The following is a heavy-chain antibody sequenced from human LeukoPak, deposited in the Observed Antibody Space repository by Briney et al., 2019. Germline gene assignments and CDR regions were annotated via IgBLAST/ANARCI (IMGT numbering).Heavy chain of an antibody. CDR1: GFTLSEYW. CDR2: IKNDGIST. V-gene: IGHV3-74*01. D-gene: IGHD1-26*01. CDR3: ATTGSGSYYDC. Sequence: GGSLRLSCAASGFTLSEYWMHWVRQAPGKGLVWVSRIKNDGISTSYADSVKGRLTISRDNAKNTLYLQMDSLRAEDTAVYYCATTGSGSYYDCWGQGTLVTVSS. J-gene: IGHJ4*02.